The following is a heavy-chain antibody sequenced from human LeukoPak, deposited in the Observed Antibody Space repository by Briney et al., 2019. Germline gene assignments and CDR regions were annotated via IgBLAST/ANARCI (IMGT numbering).Heavy chain of an antibody. CDR2: IKQDGSEK. J-gene: IGHJ4*02. D-gene: IGHD1-26*01. CDR1: GFTFSSYW. CDR3: ARGTGSYYSLGY. Sequence: PGGSLRLSCAASGFTFSSYWMSWVRQAPGKGLGWVANIKQDGSEKYYVDSVKGRFTISRDNAKNSLYLQMNSLRAEDTAVYYYARGTGSYYSLGYWGQGTLVTVSS. V-gene: IGHV3-7*01.